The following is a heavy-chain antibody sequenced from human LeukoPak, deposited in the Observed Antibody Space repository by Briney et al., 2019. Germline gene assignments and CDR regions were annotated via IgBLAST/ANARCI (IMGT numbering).Heavy chain of an antibody. V-gene: IGHV3-30*18. J-gene: IGHJ6*02. D-gene: IGHD6-6*01. CDR2: ISYDGSNK. CDR1: GFTFSSYG. CDR3: AKDQGSSSGYYYYYGMDV. Sequence: GGSLRLSCAASGFTFSSYGMHWVRQAPGKGLEWVAGISYDGSNKYYADSVKGRFTISRDNSKNTLYLQMNSLRAEDTAVYYCAKDQGSSSGYYYYYGMDVWGQGTTVTVSS.